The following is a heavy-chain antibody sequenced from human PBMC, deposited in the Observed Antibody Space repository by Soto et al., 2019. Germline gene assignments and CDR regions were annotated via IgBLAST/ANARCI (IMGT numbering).Heavy chain of an antibody. CDR3: ASDCIVGATTPTDV. J-gene: IGHJ6*02. Sequence: GGSLRLSCAASGFTVSSNYMSWVRQAPGKGLEWVSVIYSGGSTYYADSVKGRFTISRDNSKNTLYLQMNSLRAEDTAVYYCASDCIVGATTPTDVWGQGTTVTVSS. D-gene: IGHD1-26*01. CDR1: GFTVSSNY. CDR2: IYSGGST. V-gene: IGHV3-66*01.